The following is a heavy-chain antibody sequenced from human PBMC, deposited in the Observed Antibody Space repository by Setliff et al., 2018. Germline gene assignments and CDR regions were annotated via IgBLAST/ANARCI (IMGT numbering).Heavy chain of an antibody. Sequence: GASVKVSCKVSGYTLTELSMHWVRQAPGKGLEWMGGFDPEDGETIYAQKFQGRVTMTEDTSTDTAYMELSSLRSEDTAVYYCARDVVVNGPTMGIPGRGYFQHWGQGTLVTVSS. J-gene: IGHJ1*01. D-gene: IGHD2-2*01. CDR1: GYTLTELS. V-gene: IGHV1-24*01. CDR3: ARDVVVNGPTMGIPGRGYFQH. CDR2: FDPEDGET.